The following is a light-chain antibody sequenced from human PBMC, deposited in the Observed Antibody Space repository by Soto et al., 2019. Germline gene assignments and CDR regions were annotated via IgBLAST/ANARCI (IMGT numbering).Light chain of an antibody. CDR3: NSYAASSTVV. J-gene: IGLJ2*01. CDR2: AVS. Sequence: QSALTQPASVSGSPGQSITISCTGTSSDVGGYNYVSWYQQHPGKAPKLMIYAVSKRPSGVSNRFSGSKSGNTASLTISGLQAEDEADYYCNSYAASSTVVFGGGTKVTVL. V-gene: IGLV2-14*01. CDR1: SSDVGGYNY.